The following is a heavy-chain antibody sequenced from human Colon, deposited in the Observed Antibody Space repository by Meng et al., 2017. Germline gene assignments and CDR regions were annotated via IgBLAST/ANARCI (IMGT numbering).Heavy chain of an antibody. D-gene: IGHD1-26*01. Sequence: GESPKIPCAASGFTFTRHWMTWVRQAPGKGLEWVASIKADGSDKHYVDSVEGRFTISRDNTKNSLYPQMNSLRAEDSAMYYCARGNSEWPWFFDLWGRGTLVTVSS. V-gene: IGHV3-7*01. J-gene: IGHJ2*01. CDR3: ARGNSEWPWFFDL. CDR2: IKADGSDK. CDR1: GFTFTRHW.